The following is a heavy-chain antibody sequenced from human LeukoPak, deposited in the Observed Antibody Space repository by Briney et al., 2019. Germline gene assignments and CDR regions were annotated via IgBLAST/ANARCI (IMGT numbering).Heavy chain of an antibody. D-gene: IGHD6-19*01. J-gene: IGHJ4*02. CDR2: INHSGST. CDR3: ARQEQWLVEYYFDY. CDR1: GGSFSGYY. Sequence: SETLSLTCAVYGGSFSGYYWSWIRQPPGKGLEWIGEINHSGSTNYNPSLKSRVTISVDTSKNQFSLKLCSVTAADTAVYYCARQEQWLVEYYFDYWGQGTLVTVSS. V-gene: IGHV4-34*01.